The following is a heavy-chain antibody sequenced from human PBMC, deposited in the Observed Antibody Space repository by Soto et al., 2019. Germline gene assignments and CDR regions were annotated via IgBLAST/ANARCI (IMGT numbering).Heavy chain of an antibody. D-gene: IGHD2-2*01. CDR2: IKEDGTEK. J-gene: IGHJ4*02. V-gene: IGHV3-7*01. CDR3: TTISSPDDY. CDR1: GFSFSNHW. Sequence: RLSCAASGFSFSNHWMSWVRQAPGKGLEWVANIKEDGTEKFYVDSVKGRFTISRDNAKTSVFLQMNSLRVEDTAVYYCTTISSPDDYWGQGTLVTVSS.